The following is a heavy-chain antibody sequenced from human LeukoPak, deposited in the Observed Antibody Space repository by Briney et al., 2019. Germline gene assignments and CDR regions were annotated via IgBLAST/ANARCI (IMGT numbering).Heavy chain of an antibody. Sequence: PGGSLRLSCEASGFTFSAYAMTWVRQAPGKGLEWVSSIGSDGKTHYSESVKGRFAISRDNSKSIVFLQLNSVRAEDTALYYCARDRHYYVAMHVWGQETTVSVSS. D-gene: IGHD3-10*02. CDR2: IGSDGKT. CDR1: GFTFSAYA. CDR3: ARDRHYYVAMHV. J-gene: IGHJ6*02. V-gene: IGHV3-23*01.